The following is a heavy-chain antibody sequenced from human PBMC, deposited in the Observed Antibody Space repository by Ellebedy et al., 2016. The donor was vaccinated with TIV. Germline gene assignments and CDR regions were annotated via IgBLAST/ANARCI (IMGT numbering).Heavy chain of an antibody. D-gene: IGHD3-16*01. CDR1: GFSITSSGAG. V-gene: IGHV2-70*04. Sequence: SGPTLVKPTQTPTLTCTFSGFSITSSGAGVGWFRQSPGKALEWLARIDWDDDKFYSTSLKTRLTISKDTSKNQVVLTMTNMDPVDTATYYCARMDGGVGRSDAFDIWGQGTMVTVSS. CDR3: ARMDGGVGRSDAFDI. CDR2: IDWDDDK. J-gene: IGHJ3*02.